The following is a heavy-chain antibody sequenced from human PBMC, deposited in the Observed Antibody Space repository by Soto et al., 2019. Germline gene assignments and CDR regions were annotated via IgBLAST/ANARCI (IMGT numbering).Heavy chain of an antibody. V-gene: IGHV5-51*01. J-gene: IGHJ4*02. CDR2: INPDDSET. Sequence: GESLKISCQGSGYNFNMYWIGWVRQMPGKGLEWMGIINPDDSETRYSPSFLGQVTISADKSISTAYLQWRSLEASDTAMYYCARQEPPRYCSSPTCFAPCDYWGQGALFTVSP. D-gene: IGHD2-15*01. CDR3: ARQEPPRYCSSPTCFAPCDY. CDR1: GYNFNMYW.